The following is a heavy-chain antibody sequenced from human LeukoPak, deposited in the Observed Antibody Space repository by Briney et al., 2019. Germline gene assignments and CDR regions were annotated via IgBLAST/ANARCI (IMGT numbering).Heavy chain of an antibody. D-gene: IGHD1-7*01. Sequence: GGSLRLSCAASGASGITFRIYWMRWVRQAPGKGLECVATIKQDGSEKYYLDSVKGRFTISRDNAKNSLYLQMNSLRAEDTAVYYCARAHVTGTDYMDVWGKGTTVTVSS. CDR1: GASGITFRIYW. CDR3: ARAHVTGTDYMDV. J-gene: IGHJ6*03. CDR2: IKQDGSEK. V-gene: IGHV3-7*01.